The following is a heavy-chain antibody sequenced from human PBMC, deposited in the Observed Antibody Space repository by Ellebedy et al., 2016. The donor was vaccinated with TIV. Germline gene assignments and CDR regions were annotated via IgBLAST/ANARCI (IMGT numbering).Heavy chain of an antibody. J-gene: IGHJ1*01. CDR3: ARAFFRYYDRSALQH. CDR1: GGSTINYC. CDR2: IYYNGSS. Sequence: MPSETPSLTCTVSGGSTINYCWSWIRQPPGKGLEWIGYIYYNGSSDYNPSLKSRVTMSVDTSKNQFSLKLSSVTAADTAVYYCARAFFRYYDRSALQHWGPGTLVTVSS. V-gene: IGHV4-59*01. D-gene: IGHD3-22*01.